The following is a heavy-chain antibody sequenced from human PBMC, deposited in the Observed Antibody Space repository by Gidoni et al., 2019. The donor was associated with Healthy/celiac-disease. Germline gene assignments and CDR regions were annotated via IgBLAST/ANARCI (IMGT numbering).Heavy chain of an antibody. CDR3: ARDQVVKGFDP. Sequence: EVQLVESGGGLVKPGGSLRLSGAASGFTFSSYSMNWVRQAPGKGLEWVSSISSSSSYIYYADSVKGRFTISRDNAKNSLYLQMNSLRAEDTAVYYCARDQVVKGFDPWGQGTLVTVSS. J-gene: IGHJ5*02. CDR2: ISSSSSYI. V-gene: IGHV3-21*01. D-gene: IGHD3-22*01. CDR1: GFTFSSYS.